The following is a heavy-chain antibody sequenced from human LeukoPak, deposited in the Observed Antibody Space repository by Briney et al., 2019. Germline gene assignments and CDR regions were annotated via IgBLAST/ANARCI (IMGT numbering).Heavy chain of an antibody. D-gene: IGHD4-17*01. CDR2: INHSGST. J-gene: IGHJ3*02. CDR1: GGSFSGYY. CDR3: ATPLPGDYGDFKFSAFDI. V-gene: IGHV4-34*01. Sequence: SETLSLTCAVYGGSFSGYYWSWIRQPPGKGLEWIGEINHSGSTNYNPSLKSRVTISVDTSKNQFSLKLSSVTAADTAVYYCATPLPGDYGDFKFSAFDIWGQGTMVTVSS.